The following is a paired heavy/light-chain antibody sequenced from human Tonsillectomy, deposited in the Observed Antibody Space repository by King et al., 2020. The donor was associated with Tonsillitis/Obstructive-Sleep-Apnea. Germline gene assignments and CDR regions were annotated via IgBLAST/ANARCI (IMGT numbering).Heavy chain of an antibody. CDR3: ARMKQQVVRTYYYYMDV. J-gene: IGHJ6*03. CDR1: GFSVSNARMG. V-gene: IGHV2-26*01. Sequence: QVTLKESGPVLVEPTETLTLTCNVSGFSVSNARMGVSWIRQPPGKALEWLALIFSNDEKAYTTSLKSRLTISKDTSKSLVVLTMTNMDPVDTATYYCARMKQQVVRTYYYYMDVWGKGTTVTVSS. CDR2: IFSNDEK. D-gene: IGHD6-13*01.
Light chain of an antibody. J-gene: IGKJ2*01. V-gene: IGKV1-5*01. CDR3: QQYNSFPYT. CDR1: QSIRRW. Sequence: DIQMTQSPSTLSASVGDRVTITCRVSQSIRRWLAWYQQKPGKAPKVLIYDASSLENGVPSRFSGSGSGTDFTLTISSLQPDDFATYYCQQYNSFPYTFGQGTKLEIK. CDR2: DAS.